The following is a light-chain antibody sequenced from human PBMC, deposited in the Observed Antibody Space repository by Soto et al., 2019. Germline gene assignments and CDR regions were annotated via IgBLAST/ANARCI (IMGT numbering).Light chain of an antibody. Sequence: EIVLTQSPGTLSLSPGERATLSCRASQSVRSNYLAWDQQKPGQAPNLLIYGASTRATGIPDRFSGSGSGTDVTLTITRLEPEDFAGYYCHQYGNSPGTFGQGTKMEIK. J-gene: IGKJ2*01. CDR1: QSVRSNY. CDR3: HQYGNSPGT. CDR2: GAS. V-gene: IGKV3-20*01.